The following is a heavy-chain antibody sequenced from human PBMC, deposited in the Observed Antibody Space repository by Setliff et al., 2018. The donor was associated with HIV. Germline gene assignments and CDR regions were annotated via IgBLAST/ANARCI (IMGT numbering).Heavy chain of an antibody. D-gene: IGHD3-10*01. CDR1: GGTFNTYM. J-gene: IGHJ4*02. V-gene: IGHV1-69*13. CDR3: AQGARPGGLGDLFPRDYFDS. CDR2: IIPRFAST. Sequence: SVKVSCKSSGGTFNTYMIAWLRLAPGQGLEWMGGIIPRFASTTYSQMFHDRVTITADESSDSVYMELNSLKSEDTAVYYCAQGARPGGLGDLFPRDYFDSWGPGTLVTVSS.